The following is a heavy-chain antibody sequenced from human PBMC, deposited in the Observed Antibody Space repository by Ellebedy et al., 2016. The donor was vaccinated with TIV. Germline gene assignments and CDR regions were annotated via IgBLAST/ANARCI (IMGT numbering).Heavy chain of an antibody. CDR3: ASDRDYAFNY. CDR1: GSTFSSYW. CDR2: IKQDGRDK. D-gene: IGHD4/OR15-4a*01. Sequence: GESLKISCADSGSTFSSYWMTWVRQPPGKGLEWVANIKQDGRDKYYVDSVKGRFTISRDNAKNSLYLQMNGLTAEDTAVYYCASDRDYAFNYWGQGTLVTVSS. J-gene: IGHJ4*02. V-gene: IGHV3-7*01.